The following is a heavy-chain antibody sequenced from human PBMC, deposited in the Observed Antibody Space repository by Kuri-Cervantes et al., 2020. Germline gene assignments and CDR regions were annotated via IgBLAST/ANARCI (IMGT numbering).Heavy chain of an antibody. D-gene: IGHD3-10*01. CDR1: GGSISSGGYS. CDR3: ARESMVRGLIISKGMDV. CDR2: IYTSGST. J-gene: IGHJ6*02. V-gene: IGHV4-61*02. Sequence: SETLSLTCAVSGGSISSGGYSRSWIRQPAGKGLEWIGRIYTSGSTNYNPSLKSRVTVSVDTSKNQFSLKLSSVTAADTAVYYCARESMVRGLIISKGMDVWGQGTTVTVSS.